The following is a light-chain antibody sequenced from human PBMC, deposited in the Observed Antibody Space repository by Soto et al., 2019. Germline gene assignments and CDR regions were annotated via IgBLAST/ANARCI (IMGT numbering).Light chain of an antibody. V-gene: IGKV1-5*03. CDR1: QNINSW. CDR3: QQYQSYSWT. Sequence: DLQMTQSPSTLSASVGDRVTITCRASQNINSWLAWYQQKPGKAPKLLVYKASGLESGVPSRFSGSGSGTEFTLTISSLQPDDFATYYCQQYQSYSWTFGQGTKVEAK. J-gene: IGKJ1*01. CDR2: KAS.